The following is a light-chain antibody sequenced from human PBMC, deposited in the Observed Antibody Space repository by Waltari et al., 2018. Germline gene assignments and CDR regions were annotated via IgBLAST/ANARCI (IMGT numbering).Light chain of an antibody. CDR1: QSVLYSSNNKNY. Sequence: DIVMTQSPDSLAVSLGERATINCQSSQSVLYSSNNKNYLAWYQQKPGQPPKVLIYWASTRESGVPDRFSGSGSGTDFTLTISSLQAEDVAVYYCQQYYSTPFTFGPGTKVDIK. CDR2: WAS. V-gene: IGKV4-1*01. J-gene: IGKJ3*01. CDR3: QQYYSTPFT.